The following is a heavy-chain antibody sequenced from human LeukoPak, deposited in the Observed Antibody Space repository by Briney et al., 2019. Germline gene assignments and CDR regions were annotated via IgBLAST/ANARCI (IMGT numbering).Heavy chain of an antibody. V-gene: IGHV3-30-3*01. J-gene: IGHJ4*02. CDR3: AEARYDLWSGYPSVDY. Sequence: GGSLRLSCAASGFTFSSYAMHWVRQAPGKGLEWVAVISYDGSNKYYADYVKCRFTITRDNCKNTLYLQMNSLRAEDTAVYYCAEARYDLWSGYPSVDYWGQGTLVTVSS. D-gene: IGHD3-3*01. CDR2: ISYDGSNK. CDR1: GFTFSSYA.